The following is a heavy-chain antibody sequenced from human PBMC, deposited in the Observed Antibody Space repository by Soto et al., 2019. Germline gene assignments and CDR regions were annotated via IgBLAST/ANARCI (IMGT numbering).Heavy chain of an antibody. CDR2: MNPNSGNT. CDR3: ATDSSGWYSFDY. Sequence: QVQLVQSGAEVKKPGASVKVSCKASGYTFTSYDINWVRQATGQGLEWMGWMNPNSGNTGYAQKFQGRVTMTRNTSISTVYMELSSLRSEDTAVYYCATDSSGWYSFDYWGQGTLVTVSS. V-gene: IGHV1-8*01. D-gene: IGHD6-19*01. CDR1: GYTFTSYD. J-gene: IGHJ4*02.